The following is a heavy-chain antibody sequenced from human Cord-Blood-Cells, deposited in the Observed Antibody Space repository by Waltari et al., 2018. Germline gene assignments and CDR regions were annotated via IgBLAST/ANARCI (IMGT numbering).Heavy chain of an antibody. Sequence: QMQLQESGAGLVKTSETLSPTCTVSRGSISSSSYYWRWIRQPPENGLEWIGSIYYSGSTSYNPSLKSRVTISVDTSKTQFSRKRRSVTAADTAVYYCARHSWASCYVYWGQGTLVTVSS. D-gene: IGHD2-2*01. CDR3: ARHSWASCYVY. V-gene: IGHV4-39*01. CDR2: IYYSGST. CDR1: RGSISSSSYY. J-gene: IGHJ4*02.